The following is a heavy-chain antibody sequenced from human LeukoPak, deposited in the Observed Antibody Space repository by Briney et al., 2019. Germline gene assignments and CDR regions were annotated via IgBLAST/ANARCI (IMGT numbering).Heavy chain of an antibody. D-gene: IGHD6-19*01. V-gene: IGHV5-10-1*01. Sequence: GESLRISCKGSGYSFTRYWISWVRQMPGKGLEWMGRIDPSDSYTSYSPSFQGHVTISADKSISTAYLQWSSLKASDTAMYYCARHLAGFSSGSQGTDYWGQGTLVTVSS. J-gene: IGHJ4*02. CDR3: ARHLAGFSSGSQGTDY. CDR2: IDPSDSYT. CDR1: GYSFTRYW.